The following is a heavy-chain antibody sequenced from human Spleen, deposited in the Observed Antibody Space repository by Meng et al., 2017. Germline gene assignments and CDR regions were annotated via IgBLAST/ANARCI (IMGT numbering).Heavy chain of an antibody. J-gene: IGHJ4*02. CDR1: SGSISRGDYY. V-gene: IGHV4-30-4*01. CDR3: ARGKGAAAGSYGVFDC. CDR2: ISYSVST. Sequence: QVQLQESGAGLVKPSQTLSLTCPLSSGSISRGDYYWCWFRQPPGKGLEWMAYISYSVSTGYNPPLKSRVTISADRSKDQFSLEMSSLTAADTAVYYCARGKGAAAGSYGVFDCWGQGTLVTVSS. D-gene: IGHD6-13*01.